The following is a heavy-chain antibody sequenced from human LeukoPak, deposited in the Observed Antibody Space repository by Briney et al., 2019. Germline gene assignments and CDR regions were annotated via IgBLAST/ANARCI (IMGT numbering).Heavy chain of an antibody. D-gene: IGHD3-22*01. CDR3: ARGFEPMIAAHYYYYGMDV. CDR1: GFTFSSYE. CDR2: ISSSGSTI. J-gene: IGHJ6*02. Sequence: PGGSLRLSCAASGFTFSSYEMNWVRQAPGKGLEWVSYISSSGSTIYYADSVKGRFTISRDNSKNTLYLQMNSLRAEDTAVYYCARGFEPMIAAHYYYYGMDVWGQGTTVTVSS. V-gene: IGHV3-48*03.